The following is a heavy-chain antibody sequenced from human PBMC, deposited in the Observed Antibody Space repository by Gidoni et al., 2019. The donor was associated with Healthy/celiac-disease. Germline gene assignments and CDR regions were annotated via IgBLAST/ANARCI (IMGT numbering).Heavy chain of an antibody. CDR2: INSDGSST. CDR3: ARGGDDSSGYYFPNHDAFDI. V-gene: IGHV3-74*01. Sequence: EVQRVESGGGLVQPGGSLRLSCAASGFTFSSYWMHWVRQAPGKGLVWVSRINSDGSSTSYADSVKGRFTSSRDNAKNTLYLQMNSLRAEDTAVYYCARGGDDSSGYYFPNHDAFDIWGQGTMVTVSS. CDR1: GFTFSSYW. J-gene: IGHJ3*02. D-gene: IGHD3-22*01.